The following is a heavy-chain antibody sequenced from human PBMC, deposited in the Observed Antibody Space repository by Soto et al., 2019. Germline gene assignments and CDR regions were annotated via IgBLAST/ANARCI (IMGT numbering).Heavy chain of an antibody. J-gene: IGHJ5*02. CDR3: ARDRVDCSGGNCWRSVEDT. CDR1: GYTFTNYY. CDR2: IDPSGGGT. D-gene: IGHD2-15*01. V-gene: IGHV1-46*01. Sequence: QVQLVQSGAELKKPGASVKVSCKASGYTFTNYYMHWVRQAPGQGLEWMGIIDPSGGGTSYAQKFQGRLTRTRDTSTSTVYMELSSLKSEDTAVYYCARDRVDCSGGNCWRSVEDTWGQGTLVTVSS.